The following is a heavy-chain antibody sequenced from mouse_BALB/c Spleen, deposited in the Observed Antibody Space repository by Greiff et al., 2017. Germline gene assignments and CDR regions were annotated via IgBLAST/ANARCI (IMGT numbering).Heavy chain of an antibody. CDR3: TGSSYAMDY. V-gene: IGHV6-3*01. CDR2: IRLKSDNYAT. CDR1: GFTFSSYW. D-gene: IGHD1-1*01. Sequence: EVKVEESGGGLVQPGGSMKLSCVASGFTFSSYWMSWVRQSQEKGLVWVAEIRLKSDNYATHYAESVKGKFTISRDDSKSRLYLQMNSLRAEDTGIYYCTGSSYAMDYWGQGTSVTVSA. J-gene: IGHJ4*01.